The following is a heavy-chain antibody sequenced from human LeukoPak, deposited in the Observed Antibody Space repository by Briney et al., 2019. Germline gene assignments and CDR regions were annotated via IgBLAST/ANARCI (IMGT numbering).Heavy chain of an antibody. D-gene: IGHD6-6*01. CDR2: IYYSGST. CDR1: DGSISSGGYY. J-gene: IGHJ5*02. CDR3: AREPYRIAARPRGPVRWFDP. V-gene: IGHV4-31*03. Sequence: SETLSLTCTVSDGSISSGGYYWSWIRQHPGKGLEWVGYIYYSGSTYYNPSLKSRVTISVDTSKNQFSLKLSSVTAADTAVYYCAREPYRIAARPRGPVRWFDPWGQGTLVTVSS.